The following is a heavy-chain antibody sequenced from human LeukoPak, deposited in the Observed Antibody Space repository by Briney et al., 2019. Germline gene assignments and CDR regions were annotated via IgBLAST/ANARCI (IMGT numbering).Heavy chain of an antibody. CDR1: GGSISSYN. Sequence: SETLSLTCTVSGGSISSYNWSWIRQPPGKGLEWVGYIYYSGSTNYNPSLKSRVTISVDTSKNQFSLKLSSVAAADTAVYYCARDMGMGDSWSGYRFDYWGQGTLVTVSS. CDR3: ARDMGMGDSWSGYRFDY. J-gene: IGHJ4*02. V-gene: IGHV4-59*01. D-gene: IGHD3-3*01. CDR2: IYYSGST.